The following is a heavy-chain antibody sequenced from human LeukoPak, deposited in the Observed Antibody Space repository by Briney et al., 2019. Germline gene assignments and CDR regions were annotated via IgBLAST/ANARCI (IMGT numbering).Heavy chain of an antibody. J-gene: IGHJ4*02. CDR1: GFTFSGSA. CDR3: TRHGTARGSGGTGFYYFDY. V-gene: IGHV3-73*01. Sequence: PGGSLRLSCAASGFTFSGSAMHWVRQASGKGLEWVGRIRSKANSYATAYAASVKGRFTISRDDSKNTAYLQMNSLKTEDTAVYYCTRHGTARGSGGTGFYYFDYWGQGTLVTVSS. CDR2: IRSKANSYAT. D-gene: IGHD2-15*01.